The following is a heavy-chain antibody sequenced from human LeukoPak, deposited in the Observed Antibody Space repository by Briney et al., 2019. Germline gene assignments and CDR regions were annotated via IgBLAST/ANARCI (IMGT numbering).Heavy chain of an antibody. CDR3: ARGGIIRVTGTTPFDY. Sequence: SQTLSLTCAISGDSVSSNSAAWNWIRQSPSRGLEWLGRTYYRSKWYNDYAVSVKSRMTINPDTSKNQFSLQLNSVTPEDTAVYYCARGGIIRVTGTTPFDYWGQGTLVTVSS. J-gene: IGHJ4*02. CDR1: GDSVSSNSAA. D-gene: IGHD1-20*01. V-gene: IGHV6-1*01. CDR2: TYYRSKWYN.